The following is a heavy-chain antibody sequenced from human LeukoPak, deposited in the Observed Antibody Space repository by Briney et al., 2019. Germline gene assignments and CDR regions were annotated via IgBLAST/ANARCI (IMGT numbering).Heavy chain of an antibody. CDR3: ARDIVVVPAAIRRGESPDAFDI. CDR2: IIPIFGTA. Sequence: GASVKVSCKASGGTFSSYAISWVRQAPGQGLEWMGGIIPIFGTANYAQKFQGRVTITADESTSTAYMELSSLRSEDTAVYYCARDIVVVPAAIRRGESPDAFDIWGQGTMVTVSS. CDR1: GGTFSSYA. V-gene: IGHV1-69*13. J-gene: IGHJ3*02. D-gene: IGHD2-2*02.